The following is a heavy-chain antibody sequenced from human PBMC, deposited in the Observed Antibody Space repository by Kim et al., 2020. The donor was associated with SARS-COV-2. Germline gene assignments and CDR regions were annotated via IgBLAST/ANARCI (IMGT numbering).Heavy chain of an antibody. Sequence: LADAVKGRLTSSRDISKNTVYLQMNSLRAEDTAVYFCASDRPAAFNWYIDLWGRGTLVTVSS. J-gene: IGHJ2*01. D-gene: IGHD2-2*01. V-gene: IGHV3-66*01. CDR3: ASDRPAAFNWYIDL.